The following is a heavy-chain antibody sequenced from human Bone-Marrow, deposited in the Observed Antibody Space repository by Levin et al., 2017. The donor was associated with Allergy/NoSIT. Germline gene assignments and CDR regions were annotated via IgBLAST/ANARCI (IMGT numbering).Heavy chain of an antibody. CDR2: VYSGTST. CDR1: GLAVTTTY. Sequence: LSLTCAASGLAVTTTYMSWVRQAPGKGLEWVSTVYSGTSTYYADSVKGRFIISRDNSKNTLYLQMNSLRAEDTAVYYCAREWLFYYGSGTVGSFDYWGQGTLVTVSS. J-gene: IGHJ4*02. V-gene: IGHV3-66*01. CDR3: AREWLFYYGSGTVGSFDY. D-gene: IGHD3-10*01.